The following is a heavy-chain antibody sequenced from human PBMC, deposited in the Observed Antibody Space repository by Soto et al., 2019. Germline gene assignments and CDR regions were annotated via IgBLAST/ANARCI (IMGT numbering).Heavy chain of an antibody. CDR1: GYTFTSFG. D-gene: IGHD6-13*01. Sequence: GASVKVSCKTSGYTFTSFGISWVRQAPGQGLEWMGWINPNSGGTNYAQKFQGWVTMTRDTSISTAYMELSRLRSDDTAVYYGARGARSWYYFYYWGQGTLVTVAS. V-gene: IGHV1-2*04. CDR3: ARGARSWYYFYY. CDR2: INPNSGGT. J-gene: IGHJ4*02.